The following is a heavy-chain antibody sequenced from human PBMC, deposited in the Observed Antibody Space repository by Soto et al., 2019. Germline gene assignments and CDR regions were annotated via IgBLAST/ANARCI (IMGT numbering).Heavy chain of an antibody. Sequence: QINLIESGPTLVKPTQTLTLTCTFSGVSLSTSGAAVGWVRQPPGRALEWLALIYWDGDKRYNASLGNRLTITKDTSMNQVVLTLTNFDPADTATYYCAHRATMTIFGLIIDNGIWFDPWGQGTRVIVSS. V-gene: IGHV2-5*02. J-gene: IGHJ5*02. CDR3: AHRATMTIFGLIIDNGIWFDP. CDR1: GVSLSTSGAA. CDR2: IYWDGDK. D-gene: IGHD3-3*01.